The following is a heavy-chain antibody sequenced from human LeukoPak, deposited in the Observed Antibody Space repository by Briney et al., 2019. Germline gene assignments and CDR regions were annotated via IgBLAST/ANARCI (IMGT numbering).Heavy chain of an antibody. J-gene: IGHJ5*01. CDR2: ISGSDGGI. D-gene: IGHD3-10*01. V-gene: IGHV3-23*01. Sequence: PGGSLRLSCAASGFTFSNYAITSVRQAPGKGLECVSIISGSDGGIYYADSVKGRFTISRDNSKNTLYLQMNGLRAEDTAVYYCARRADSTGVFDSWGQGTLVTVSS. CDR1: GFTFSNYA. CDR3: ARRADSTGVFDS.